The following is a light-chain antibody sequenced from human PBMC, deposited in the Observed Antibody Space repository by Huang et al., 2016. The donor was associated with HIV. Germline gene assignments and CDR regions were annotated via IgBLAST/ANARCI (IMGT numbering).Light chain of an antibody. CDR3: QQSYSNTFT. Sequence: DIQMTQSPSSLSASVGDRVIITCRASQSISSYLNWYQQQPGKAPNLLIYADSSLQSGVPSRFSGSGSGTDFTLTIRSLQPEDFATYYCQQSYSNTFTFGAGTKVDVK. CDR2: ADS. CDR1: QSISSY. J-gene: IGKJ3*01. V-gene: IGKV1-39*01.